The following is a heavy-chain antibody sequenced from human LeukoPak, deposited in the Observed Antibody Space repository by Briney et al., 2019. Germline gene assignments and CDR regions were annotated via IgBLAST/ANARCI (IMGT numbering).Heavy chain of an antibody. CDR1: GYTFTSYG. J-gene: IGHJ4*02. V-gene: IGHV1-18*01. CDR2: ISAYNGNT. CDR3: ARDRSSNDY. Sequence: GASVKVSCKGSGYTFTSYGISWVRQAPGQGLEWMGWISAYNGNTDYAQKLQDRVTMTTDTSTSTAYMELKSLRSDDTAVYYCARDRSSNDYWGQGTLVTVSS.